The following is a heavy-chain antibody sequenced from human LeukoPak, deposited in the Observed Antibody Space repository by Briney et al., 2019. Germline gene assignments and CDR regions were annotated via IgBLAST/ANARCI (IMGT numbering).Heavy chain of an antibody. J-gene: IGHJ5*02. Sequence: GGSLRLSCAASGFTFSSYSMNWVRQAPGKGLEWVSSISSSSSYIYYADSVKGRFTISRDNAKNSLYLQMNSLRAEDTALYYCAKDIRGAGTYGWFDPWGQGTLVTVSS. V-gene: IGHV3-21*04. CDR3: AKDIRGAGTYGWFDP. CDR2: ISSSSSYI. D-gene: IGHD1-1*01. CDR1: GFTFSSYS.